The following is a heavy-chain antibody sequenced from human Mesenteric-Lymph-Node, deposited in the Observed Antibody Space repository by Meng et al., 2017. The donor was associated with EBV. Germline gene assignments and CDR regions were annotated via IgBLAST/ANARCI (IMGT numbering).Heavy chain of an antibody. D-gene: IGHD4-23*01. CDR1: GDSVSSGSYY. V-gene: IGHV4-61*01. Sequence: VQRQGSGPGLVKPSETLSLTCTVSGDSVSSGSYYWYWIRQPPGKGLAWIGYIYYTGSTNYNPSLKSRVTISVDTSKNQFSLKLSSVTAADTAVYYCARGTTVEWFDPWGQGTLVTVSS. CDR2: IYYTGST. CDR3: ARGTTVEWFDP. J-gene: IGHJ5*02.